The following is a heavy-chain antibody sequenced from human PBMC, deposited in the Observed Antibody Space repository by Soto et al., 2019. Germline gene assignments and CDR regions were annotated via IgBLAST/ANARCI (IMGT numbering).Heavy chain of an antibody. CDR2: IYYSGST. V-gene: IGHV4-31*03. D-gene: IGHD3-10*01. J-gene: IGHJ6*02. CDR3: ARDGSFSGLTTMSYGMDV. Sequence: SVTLSLTCTVSGGSIISGGYCWSWNRQHPGKGLEWIGYIYYSGSTYYNPSLKSRVTISVDTSKNQFSLKLSSVTAADTAVYYCARDGSFSGLTTMSYGMDVWGQGTTVTVSS. CDR1: GGSIISGGYC.